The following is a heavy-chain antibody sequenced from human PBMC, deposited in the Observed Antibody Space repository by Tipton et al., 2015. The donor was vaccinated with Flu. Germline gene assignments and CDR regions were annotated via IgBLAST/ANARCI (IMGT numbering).Heavy chain of an antibody. Sequence: SLRLSCAASGFTFSAFAMIWVRQAPGKEPEWVSTITAGGGSTYYADSVKGRFTISRDNSKDTLFLQMTSLRAEDTAVYYCAKACYSISSYFCFDYWGQGTLVTASS. CDR1: GFTFSAFA. CDR3: AKACYSISSYFCFDY. V-gene: IGHV3-23*01. CDR2: ITAGGGST. J-gene: IGHJ4*02. D-gene: IGHD6-6*01.